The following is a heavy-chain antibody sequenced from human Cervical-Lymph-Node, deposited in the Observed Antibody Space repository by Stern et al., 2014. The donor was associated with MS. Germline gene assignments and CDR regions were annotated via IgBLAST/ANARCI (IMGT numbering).Heavy chain of an antibody. CDR2: INPSGGST. CDR3: ARDRQGTGWFDP. CDR1: GYTFTSYY. V-gene: IGHV1-46*01. Sequence: VQLVASGAEVKKPGASVKVSCKASGYTFTSYYMHWVRQAPGQGLEWMGIINPSGGSTRYTQKFQGRVTMTGDTSTSTVYLELSSLRSDDTAVYYCARDRQGTGWFDPWGQGTLVTVSS. J-gene: IGHJ5*02. D-gene: IGHD1-1*01.